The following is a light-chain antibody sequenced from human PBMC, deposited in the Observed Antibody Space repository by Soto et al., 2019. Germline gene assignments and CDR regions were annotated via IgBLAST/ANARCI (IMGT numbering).Light chain of an antibody. J-gene: IGKJ1*01. Sequence: IVLTQSQGTLSLSPGERATLSCRASQSFTNNFLAWYQQNPGQAPRLLIYDTSIKATDIPDRFSGSGSGTDFHLTISGLEPEDFAEYYCHQSDSSWTFDQGNQVEIQ. CDR1: QSFTNNF. CDR2: DTS. CDR3: HQSDSSWT. V-gene: IGKV3-20*01.